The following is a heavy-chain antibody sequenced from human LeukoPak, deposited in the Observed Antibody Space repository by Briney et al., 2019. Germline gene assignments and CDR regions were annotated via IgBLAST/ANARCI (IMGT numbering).Heavy chain of an antibody. CDR1: GYTFTSYL. V-gene: IGHV1-2*02. D-gene: IGHD3-3*01. Sequence: ASVKVSCKASGYTFTSYLMHWVRQAPGQGLEWMGIINPSGGSTTYAQKFQGRVTMTRDTSITATYMELSRLTSDDSAVYFCATEASGLNWFDPWGQGTLVTVSS. J-gene: IGHJ5*02. CDR3: ATEASGLNWFDP. CDR2: INPSGGST.